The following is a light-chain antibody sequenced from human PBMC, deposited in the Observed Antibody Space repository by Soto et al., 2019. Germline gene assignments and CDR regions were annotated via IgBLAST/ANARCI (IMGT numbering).Light chain of an antibody. CDR2: GAS. CDR1: QSVSSY. CDR3: QQRSNWLFT. Sequence: EIVLTQSPATLSLSPGERATLSCRASQSVSSYLAWYQQKPGQAPRLLIYGASSRATGIPARFSGSGSGTDFTLTISSLEPEDFAVYYCQQRSNWLFTFGPGTKVDIK. V-gene: IGKV3-11*01. J-gene: IGKJ3*01.